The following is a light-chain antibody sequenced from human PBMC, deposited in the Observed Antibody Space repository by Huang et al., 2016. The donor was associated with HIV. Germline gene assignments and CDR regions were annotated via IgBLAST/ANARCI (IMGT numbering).Light chain of an antibody. Sequence: EIVLTQSPATLSLSPGERATLSCRASQSVSSYLAWYQQKPGQAPRRLIYDASNRATGIPARFSGSGSGTYFTLTISSLEPEDFAVYYCQQRTNWPTWTFGQGTKVEIK. V-gene: IGKV3-11*01. CDR3: QQRTNWPTWT. J-gene: IGKJ1*01. CDR2: DAS. CDR1: QSVSSY.